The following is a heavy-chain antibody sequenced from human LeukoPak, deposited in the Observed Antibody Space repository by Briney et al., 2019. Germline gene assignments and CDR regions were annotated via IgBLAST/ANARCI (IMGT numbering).Heavy chain of an antibody. Sequence: SETLSLTCTVYGGSLNGHYWSWIRQPPGKGLEWIGESGHRGGTKFNPSLKCRVTISADTSKNQFSLKMSSVTAADTAIYYCAKNGQSGFSFDPWGQGTLVTVSS. CDR2: SGHRGGT. V-gene: IGHV4-34*01. D-gene: IGHD2-8*01. CDR3: AKNGQSGFSFDP. CDR1: GGSLNGHY. J-gene: IGHJ5*02.